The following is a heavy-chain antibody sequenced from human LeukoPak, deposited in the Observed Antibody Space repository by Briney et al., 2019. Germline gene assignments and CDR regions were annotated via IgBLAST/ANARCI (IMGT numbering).Heavy chain of an antibody. J-gene: IGHJ6*02. Sequence: SVKVSCKASGGTFSSYAISWVRQAPGQGLEWMGGIIPIFGTANHAQKFQGRVTITADESTSTAYMELSSLRSKDTAVYYCARDRGYSYGYNYYYYGMDVWGQGTTVTVSS. D-gene: IGHD5-18*01. CDR3: ARDRGYSYGYNYYYYGMDV. CDR2: IIPIFGTA. CDR1: GGTFSSYA. V-gene: IGHV1-69*13.